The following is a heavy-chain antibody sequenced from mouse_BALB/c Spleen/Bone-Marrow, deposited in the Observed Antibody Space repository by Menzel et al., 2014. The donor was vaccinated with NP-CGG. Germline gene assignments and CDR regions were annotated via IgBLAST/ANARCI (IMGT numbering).Heavy chain of an antibody. Sequence: EVKLVESGGGLVKPGVSLKLSCAASGFAFSSYDMSWVRQTPEKRLEWVAYISSGGGSTYYPDTVKGRFTISRDNAKNTLYLQMSSLKSEDTAKYYCARCGGSTMITALAYWGQGTLVTVSA. CDR2: ISSGGGST. D-gene: IGHD2-4*01. CDR1: GFAFSSYD. V-gene: IGHV5-12-1*01. CDR3: ARCGGSTMITALAY. J-gene: IGHJ3*01.